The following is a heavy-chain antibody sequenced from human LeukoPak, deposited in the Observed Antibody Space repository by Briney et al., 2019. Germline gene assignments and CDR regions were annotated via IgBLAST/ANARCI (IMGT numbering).Heavy chain of an antibody. V-gene: IGHV4-34*01. CDR3: ARASWQWLRGNYFDY. J-gene: IGHJ4*02. Sequence: SETLSLTCAVYGGSFSGYYWSWIRQPPGKGLEWIGEINHSGSTNYNPPLKSRVTISVDTSKNQFSLRLSSVTAADTAVYYCARASWQWLRGNYFDYWGQGTLVTVSS. CDR2: INHSGST. CDR1: GGSFSGYY. D-gene: IGHD6-19*01.